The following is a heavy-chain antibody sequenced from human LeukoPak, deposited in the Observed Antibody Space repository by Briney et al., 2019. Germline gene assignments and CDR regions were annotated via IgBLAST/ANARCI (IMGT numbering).Heavy chain of an antibody. CDR1: GGTLSTSA. D-gene: IGHD1-26*01. V-gene: IGHV1-69*05. Sequence: SVKVSCKTSGGTLSTSAINWVRQAPGQGREWMGGIIPMLSRTNYAQKFQGRVTINTDESTSTAYMELRSLRSEETAVYYCSRDKGGILWHTDAFDIWGQGTMVTVSS. CDR2: IIPMLSRT. CDR3: SRDKGGILWHTDAFDI. J-gene: IGHJ3*02.